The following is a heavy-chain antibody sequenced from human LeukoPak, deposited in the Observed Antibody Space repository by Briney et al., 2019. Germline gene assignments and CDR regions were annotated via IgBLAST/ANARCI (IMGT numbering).Heavy chain of an antibody. CDR3: AEIAINYYYYMDV. D-gene: IGHD2-21*01. V-gene: IGHV4-34*01. Sequence: SETLSLTCAVYGGSFSGYYWSWIRQPPGKGLEWSGEINHSGSTNYNTSLNSRVTISVDTSKNQFSLKLSSVTAADTAGYYCAEIAINYYYYMDVWGKGTTVTVSS. CDR2: INHSGST. J-gene: IGHJ6*03. CDR1: GGSFSGYY.